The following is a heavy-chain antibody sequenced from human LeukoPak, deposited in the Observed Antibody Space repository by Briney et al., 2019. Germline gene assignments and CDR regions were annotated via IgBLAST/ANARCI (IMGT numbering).Heavy chain of an antibody. J-gene: IGHJ6*02. CDR3: ARGTRAWHYYYGMDV. V-gene: IGHV4-34*01. CDR2: INHSGST. Sequence: SETLSLTCAVYGGSFSGYYWSWIRQPPGKGLEWIGEINHSGSTNYNPSLKGRVTLSVDTSKNQSSLKLSSVTAADTAVYYCARGTRAWHYYYGMDVWGQGTTVTVSS. CDR1: GGSFSGYY. D-gene: IGHD3-10*01.